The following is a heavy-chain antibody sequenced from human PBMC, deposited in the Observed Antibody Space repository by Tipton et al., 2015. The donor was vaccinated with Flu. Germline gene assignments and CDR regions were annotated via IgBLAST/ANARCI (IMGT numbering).Heavy chain of an antibody. Sequence: ILSLTCTVSGGSISTTIYYWGWVRQPPGKGLEWIGSIYYSGTTYYNPSLKSRVTISIDASKNQFSLDLTSLTAADTAVYYCARDLWNDRRAYYYYGVDVWGQRTTVAIPS. D-gene: IGHD1-1*01. J-gene: IGHJ6*02. CDR1: GGSISTTIYY. CDR2: IYYSGTT. V-gene: IGHV4-39*07. CDR3: ARDLWNDRRAYYYYGVDV.